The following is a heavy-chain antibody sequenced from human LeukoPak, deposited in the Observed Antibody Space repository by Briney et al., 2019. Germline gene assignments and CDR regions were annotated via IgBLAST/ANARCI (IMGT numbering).Heavy chain of an antibody. CDR1: GGSFSGYY. D-gene: IGHD2-15*01. CDR3: ASGGYCSGGSCYSPPAY. J-gene: IGHJ4*02. CDR2: INHSGST. V-gene: IGHV4-34*01. Sequence: SETLSLTCAVYGGSFSGYYWSWIRQPPAKGLEWIGEINHSGSTNYNTSLKSRVTISVDTSKNQFSLKLSSVTAADTAVYYCASGGYCSGGSCYSPPAYWGQGTLVTVSS.